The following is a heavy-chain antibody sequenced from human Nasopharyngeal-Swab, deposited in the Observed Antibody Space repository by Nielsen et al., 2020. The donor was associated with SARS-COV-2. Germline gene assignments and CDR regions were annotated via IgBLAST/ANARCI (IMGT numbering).Heavy chain of an antibody. D-gene: IGHD4/OR15-4a*01. V-gene: IGHV3-21*06. CDR2: VSSSGSDI. CDR1: GFTFSSYS. CDR3: ARSRTDYGGTWYDAFDI. J-gene: IGHJ3*02. Sequence: GGSLRLSCAASGFTFSSYSMNWVRQAPGKGLEWVSSVSSSGSDISYADSLKGRFTISRDNVKNTLYLQMNSLRAEDTAVYYCARSRTDYGGTWYDAFDIWGQGTLVTVSS.